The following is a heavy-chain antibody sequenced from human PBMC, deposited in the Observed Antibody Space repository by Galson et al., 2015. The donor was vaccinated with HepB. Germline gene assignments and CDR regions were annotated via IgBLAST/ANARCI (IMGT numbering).Heavy chain of an antibody. CDR1: GYTFTSYG. V-gene: IGHV1-18*04. Sequence: SVTVSCKASGYTFTSYGISWVRQAPGQGLQWMGWISAYNGNTNYAQKLQGRVTMTTDTSTSTAYMELRSLRSDDTAVYYCARDAGRYQLLPYYYYGMDVWGQGTTVTVSS. CDR3: ARDAGRYQLLPYYYYGMDV. D-gene: IGHD2-2*01. CDR2: ISAYNGNT. J-gene: IGHJ6*02.